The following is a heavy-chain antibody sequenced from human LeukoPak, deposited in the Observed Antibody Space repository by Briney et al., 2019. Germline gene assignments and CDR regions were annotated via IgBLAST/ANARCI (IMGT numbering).Heavy chain of an antibody. CDR3: AREAHSGPFDY. CDR2: IYYSGST. J-gene: IGHJ4*02. CDR1: GGSISSGGYY. Sequence: SETLSLTRTVSGGSISSGGYYWSWIRQHPGKGLEWIGYIYYSGSTYYNPSLKSRVTISVDTSKNQFSLKLSSVTAADTAVYYCAREAHSGPFDYWGQGTLVTVSS. D-gene: IGHD2-15*01. V-gene: IGHV4-31*03.